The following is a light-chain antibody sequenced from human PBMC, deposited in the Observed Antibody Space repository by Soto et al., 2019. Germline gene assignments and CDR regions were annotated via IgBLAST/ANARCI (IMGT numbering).Light chain of an antibody. CDR1: SSDVGYYNY. CDR3: SSYTSSSTRV. CDR2: EVS. Sequence: QAVVTQPASVSGSPGQSITISCTGTSSDVGYYNYVSWYQQHPGKAPKLMIYEVSNRPSGVSNRFSGSKSGNTASLTISGLQAEDEADYYCSSYTSSSTRVFGGGTKLTVL. J-gene: IGLJ3*02. V-gene: IGLV2-14*01.